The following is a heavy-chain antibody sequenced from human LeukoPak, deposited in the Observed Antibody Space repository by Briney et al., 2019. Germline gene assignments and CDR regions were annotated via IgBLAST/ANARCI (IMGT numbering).Heavy chain of an antibody. Sequence: GGSLRLSCAASGFTFSSYGMHWVRQAPGKGLEWVAVIWYDGSNKYYADSVKGRFTISRDNSKNSLYLQMNSLRAEDTAVYYCARDLSLYDFWSGYSFWFDPWGQGTLVTVSS. CDR2: IWYDGSNK. V-gene: IGHV3-33*01. CDR3: ARDLSLYDFWSGYSFWFDP. J-gene: IGHJ5*02. D-gene: IGHD3-3*01. CDR1: GFTFSSYG.